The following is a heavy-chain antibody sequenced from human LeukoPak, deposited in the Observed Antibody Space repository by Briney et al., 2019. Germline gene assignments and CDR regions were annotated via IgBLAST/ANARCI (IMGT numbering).Heavy chain of an antibody. Sequence: GGSLRLFCAASGFTFSSYAMSWVRQAPGKGLEWVSAISGSGGSTYYADSVKGRLSISRDNAKNSLYLQMNSLRAEDTAIYYCVRDFSLTRLERPFDYWGQGTLVTVSS. CDR3: VRDFSLTRLERPFDY. CDR1: GFTFSSYA. J-gene: IGHJ4*02. D-gene: IGHD1-1*01. CDR2: ISGSGGST. V-gene: IGHV3-23*01.